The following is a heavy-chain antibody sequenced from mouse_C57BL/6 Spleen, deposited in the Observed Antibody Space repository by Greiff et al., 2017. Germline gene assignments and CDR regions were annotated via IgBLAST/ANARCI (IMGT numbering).Heavy chain of an antibody. V-gene: IGHV3-6*01. CDR2: ISYDGSN. D-gene: IGHD1-1*01. CDR3: ARDHYGSSWCAY. CDR1: GYSITSGYY. J-gene: IGHJ3*01. Sequence: EVQLQESGPGLVKPSQSLSLTCSVTGYSITSGYYWNWIRQFPGNKLEWMGYISYDGSNNSNPSLKSRSAVSRDTSKDQFFLKLNSVTTEDTATDYCARDHYGSSWCAYWGRGSLVTVSA.